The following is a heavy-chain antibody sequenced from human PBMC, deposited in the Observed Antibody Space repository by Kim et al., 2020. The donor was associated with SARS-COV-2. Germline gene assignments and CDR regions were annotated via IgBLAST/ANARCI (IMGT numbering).Heavy chain of an antibody. J-gene: IGHJ3*02. CDR1: GGSISSYY. CDR2: IYYSGST. D-gene: IGHD5-18*01. Sequence: SETLSLTCTVSGGSISSYYWSWIRQPPGKGLEWIGYIYYSGSTNYNPSLKSRVTISVDTSKNQFSLKLSSVTAADTAVYYCAMGGYSYGGTDAFDIWGQGTMVTVSS. V-gene: IGHV4-59*08. CDR3: AMGGYSYGGTDAFDI.